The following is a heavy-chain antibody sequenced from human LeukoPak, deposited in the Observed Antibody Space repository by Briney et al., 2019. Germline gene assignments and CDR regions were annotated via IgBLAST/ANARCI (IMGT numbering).Heavy chain of an antibody. V-gene: IGHV4-39*07. D-gene: IGHD6-6*01. CDR2: IYYSGST. J-gene: IGHJ4*02. Sequence: SETLSLTCTVSGGSISSSSYYWGWIRQPPGKGLEWIGSIYYSGSTYYNPSLKSRVTISVDTSKNQFSLKLSSVTAADTAVYYCARLIAGGIRSSSPGGYWGQGTQVTVSS. CDR1: GGSISSSSYY. CDR3: ARLIAGGIRSSSPGGY.